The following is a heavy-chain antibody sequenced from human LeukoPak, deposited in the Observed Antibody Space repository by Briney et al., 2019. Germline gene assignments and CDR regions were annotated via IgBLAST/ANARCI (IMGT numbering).Heavy chain of an antibody. CDR1: GFTFSSYW. CDR2: IKQDGSEK. J-gene: IGHJ4*02. V-gene: IGHV3-7*01. Sequence: GGSLRLSCAASGFTFSSYWMSWVRQAPGKELEWVANIKQDGSEKCYVDSVKGRFTISRDNAKNSLYLQMNSLRAEDTAVYYCARFYGSGSYAIDYWGQGTLVTVSS. D-gene: IGHD3-10*01. CDR3: ARFYGSGSYAIDY.